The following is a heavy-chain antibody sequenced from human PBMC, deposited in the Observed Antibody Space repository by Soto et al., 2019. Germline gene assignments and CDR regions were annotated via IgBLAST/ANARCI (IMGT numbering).Heavy chain of an antibody. CDR1: SGSISSGEYY. CDR2: ISDSGRT. J-gene: IGHJ5*02. CDR3: ARGSFSSSSSWFDP. V-gene: IGHV4-31*03. Sequence: SETLSLTCTVSSGSISSGEYYWTWIRHRPEKGLEWIGYISDSGRTYYSPSLMSRLIISIDRSVNQFSLNLKSVTAADTAVYYCARGSFSSSSSWFDPWGQGALVTVSS. D-gene: IGHD6-6*01.